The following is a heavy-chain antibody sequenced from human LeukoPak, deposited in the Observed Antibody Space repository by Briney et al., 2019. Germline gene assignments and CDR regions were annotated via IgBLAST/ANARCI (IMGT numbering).Heavy chain of an antibody. V-gene: IGHV3-23*01. J-gene: IGHJ4*02. CDR1: GFTFSSYA. D-gene: IGHD4-17*01. CDR2: ISGSAGST. Sequence: GGSLRLSCAASGFTFSSYAMSWVSQAPGKGLEWVSAISGSAGSTHYADSVKGRFTTSRDNSKNTLYLQMDSLRADDTAVYYCAKGRAKATVTAGDHWGQGTLATVSS. CDR3: AKGRAKATVTAGDH.